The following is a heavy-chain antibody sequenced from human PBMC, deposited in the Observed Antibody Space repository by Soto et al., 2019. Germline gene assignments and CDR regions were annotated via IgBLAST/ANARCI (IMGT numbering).Heavy chain of an antibody. J-gene: IGHJ5*02. V-gene: IGHV4-4*07. Sequence: SETLSLTCTVSGASISSYFWTWIRQPAGKGLDWIGRISTSGTTNYNPSLKSRVTMSVDTSKNHFSLNLSSVTAADTAVYYCAREAGPDRWFDPWGQGTLFTVSS. D-gene: IGHD6-19*01. CDR3: AREAGPDRWFDP. CDR2: ISTSGTT. CDR1: GASISSYF.